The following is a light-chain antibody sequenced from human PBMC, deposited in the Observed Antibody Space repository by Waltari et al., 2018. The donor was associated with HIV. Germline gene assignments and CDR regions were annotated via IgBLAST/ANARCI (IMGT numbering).Light chain of an antibody. J-gene: IGKJ1*01. CDR3: QQYDISSRT. V-gene: IGKV1-5*03. Sequence: DIQMTQSPSTLSASVGDSVSITCRAGQDIGRWLAWYQQKSGKAPKLIIFRASNLQDGVSSRFSGSGSGTEFTLTISSLEPDDFATYYCQQYDISSRTFGQGTRVEI. CDR2: RAS. CDR1: QDIGRW.